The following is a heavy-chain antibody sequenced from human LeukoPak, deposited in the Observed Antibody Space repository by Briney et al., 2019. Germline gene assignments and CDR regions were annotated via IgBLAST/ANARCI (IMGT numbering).Heavy chain of an antibody. Sequence: SETLSLTCAVSGYSISNHYYWGWIRQPPGKGLEWTGSYYHTGSSYYNPSLQSRVAISIDTSKNQFSLELASVTAADTAVYYCASVTRSMSRFFDLWGRGTLVIVSS. CDR3: ASVTRSMSRFFDL. D-gene: IGHD4-17*01. CDR1: GYSISNHYY. CDR2: YYHTGSS. V-gene: IGHV4-38-2*01. J-gene: IGHJ2*01.